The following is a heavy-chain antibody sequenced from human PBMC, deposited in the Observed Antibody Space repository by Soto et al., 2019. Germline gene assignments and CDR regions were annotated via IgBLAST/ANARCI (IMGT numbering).Heavy chain of an antibody. CDR2: IYNSGST. J-gene: IGHJ4*02. CDR3: ARGKDGYNYY. CDR1: GGSISSYY. Sequence: QVQLEESGPGLVKPSETLSLTCTVSGGSISSYYWSWIRQPPGKGLEWIGYIYNSGSTNYNPSLKSRVTISVDTSKNHVSLKLNSVTAADTAVYFCARGKDGYNYYWGQGTLVTVSP. V-gene: IGHV4-59*12. D-gene: IGHD5-12*01.